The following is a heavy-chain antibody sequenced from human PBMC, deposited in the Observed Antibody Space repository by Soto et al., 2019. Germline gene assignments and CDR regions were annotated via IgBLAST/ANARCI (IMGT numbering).Heavy chain of an antibody. V-gene: IGHV1-2*02. Sequence: QVQLVQSGAEVKKPGASVKVSCKASGYPLTDYYIHWVRQAPGQGPEWLGWISPKSGATKFAQNFQGRVTMTRDTSINTAYMELSGLRSDDTAMYYCAKEVDASGWFAYWGQGTLVTVSS. CDR1: GYPLTDYY. CDR2: ISPKSGAT. CDR3: AKEVDASGWFAY. D-gene: IGHD6-19*01. J-gene: IGHJ4*02.